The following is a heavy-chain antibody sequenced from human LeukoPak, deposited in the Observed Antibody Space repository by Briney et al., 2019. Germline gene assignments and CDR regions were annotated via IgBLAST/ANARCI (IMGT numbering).Heavy chain of an antibody. CDR2: INHSGST. D-gene: IGHD6-19*01. V-gene: IGHV4-61*01. CDR1: GGSVSSGSYY. J-gene: IGHJ1*01. CDR3: ARGGLRWLAQDAEYFQH. Sequence: SETLSLTCTVSGGSVSSGSYYWSWIRQPPGKGLEWIGEINHSGSTNYNPSLKSRVTISVDTSKNQFSLKLSSVTAADTAVYYCARGGLRWLAQDAEYFQHWGQGTLVTVSS.